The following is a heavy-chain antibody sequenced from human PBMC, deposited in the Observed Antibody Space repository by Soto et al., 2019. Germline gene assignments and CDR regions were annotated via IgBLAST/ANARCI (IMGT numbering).Heavy chain of an antibody. Sequence: QVQLVESGGALVKPGESLRLSCAVSGFTFSDFYMSWIRQAPGKGLEWVSYISDSGTSTYYADSVKGRFIISRDNAKSSLYLQMNSLRAEDTAMYYCNRDYGDYCGQGTLVTVSS. CDR3: NRDYGDY. D-gene: IGHD4-17*01. J-gene: IGHJ4*02. CDR2: ISDSGTST. CDR1: GFTFSDFY. V-gene: IGHV3-11*01.